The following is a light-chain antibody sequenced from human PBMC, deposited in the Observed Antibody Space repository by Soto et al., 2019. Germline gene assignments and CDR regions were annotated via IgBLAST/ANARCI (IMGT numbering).Light chain of an antibody. J-gene: IGKJ2*01. CDR2: SAS. Sequence: IQMTQSPSSLSASVGDRVTITCRASQGIRSYLAWYQQKLGKAPRLLIYSASTLQSGVPSRFSGSGSGTDCTLTISSLQPEDFATYYWLQVNSYPYSFGQGTKLEI. V-gene: IGKV1-9*01. CDR1: QGIRSY. CDR3: LQVNSYPYS.